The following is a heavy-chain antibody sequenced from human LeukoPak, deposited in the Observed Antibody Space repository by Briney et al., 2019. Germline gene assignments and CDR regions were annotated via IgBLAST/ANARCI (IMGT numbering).Heavy chain of an antibody. D-gene: IGHD2-2*01. CDR1: GFTFSSYG. Sequence: GGSLRLSCAASGFTFSSYGMHWVRQAPGKGLEWVAFIRYDGGNKYYADSVKGRFTVSRDNSKNTLYLQMNSLRAEDTAVYYCAKSYCSSTSCYVRDYYYYYYMDVWGEGTTVTVSS. J-gene: IGHJ6*03. CDR3: AKSYCSSTSCYVRDYYYYYYMDV. V-gene: IGHV3-30*02. CDR2: IRYDGGNK.